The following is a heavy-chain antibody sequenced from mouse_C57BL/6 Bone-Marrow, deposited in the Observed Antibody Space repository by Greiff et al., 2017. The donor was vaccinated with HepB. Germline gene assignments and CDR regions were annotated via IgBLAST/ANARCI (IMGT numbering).Heavy chain of an antibody. J-gene: IGHJ4*01. CDR1: GYTFTSYG. D-gene: IGHD2-4*01. CDR2: IYPRSGNT. CDR3: ARVGGITTGGYYAMDY. V-gene: IGHV1-81*01. Sequence: QVQLQQSGAELARPGASVKLSCKASGYTFTSYGISWVKQRTGQGLEWIGEIYPRSGNTYYNEKFKGKATLTADKSSSTAYMELRILTSEDSAVYVCARVGGITTGGYYAMDYWGQGTSVTGSS.